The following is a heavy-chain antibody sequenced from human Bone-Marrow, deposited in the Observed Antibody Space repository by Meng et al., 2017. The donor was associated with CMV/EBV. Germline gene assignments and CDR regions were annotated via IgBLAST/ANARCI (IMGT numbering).Heavy chain of an antibody. CDR1: GFTFSIYW. CDR3: ARGLSYMAFDM. Sequence: GESLKISCAASGFTFSIYWMHWVRQVPGKGLEWVSRHYNDVSSISYADSVKGRRTISRDNAKKTLYLQMNSLRDDDTAVYYCARGLSYMAFDMWGQGTMVTASS. CDR2: HYNDVSSI. V-gene: IGHV3-74*01. J-gene: IGHJ3*02. D-gene: IGHD1-14*01.